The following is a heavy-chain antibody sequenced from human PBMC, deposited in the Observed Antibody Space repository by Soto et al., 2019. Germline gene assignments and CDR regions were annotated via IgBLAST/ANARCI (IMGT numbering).Heavy chain of an antibody. CDR3: ARAGPYCSGGSCYLFNLRFDP. V-gene: IGHV4-30-4*01. Sequence: SETLSLTCTVSGGSISSGDYYWSWIRQPPGKGLEWIGYIYYSGSTYYNPSLKSRVTISVDTSKNQFSLKLSSVTAADTAVYYCARAGPYCSGGSCYLFNLRFDPWGQGTLVTVSS. CDR2: IYYSGST. CDR1: GGSISSGDYY. J-gene: IGHJ5*02. D-gene: IGHD2-15*01.